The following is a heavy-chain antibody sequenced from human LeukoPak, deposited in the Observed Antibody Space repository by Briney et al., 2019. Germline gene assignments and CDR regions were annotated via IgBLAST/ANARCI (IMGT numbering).Heavy chain of an antibody. CDR1: GYGFTGYY. CDR3: ARPNGGKGNWFDP. V-gene: IGHV1-2*02. J-gene: IGHJ5*02. Sequence: GASVKVSCKASGYGFTGYYMHWVRQAPGQGLEWMGWINPNSGGTNYAQKYQGRVTMTRDTSISTAYMDLSRLRSDDTAVYYCARPNGGKGNWFDPWGQGTLVTVSS. CDR2: INPNSGGT. D-gene: IGHD4-23*01.